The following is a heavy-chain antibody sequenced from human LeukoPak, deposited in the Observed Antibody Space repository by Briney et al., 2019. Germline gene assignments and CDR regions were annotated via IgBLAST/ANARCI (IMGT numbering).Heavy chain of an antibody. D-gene: IGHD6-6*01. CDR2: ISWNSGSI. V-gene: IGHV3-9*03. CDR1: GFTFDDYA. J-gene: IGHJ4*02. CDR3: AKEQLGRPASFDY. Sequence: PGGSLRLSCAASGFTFDDYAMHWVRHAPGKGLEWVSGISWNSGSIGYADSVKGRFTISRDNAKNSLYLQMNSLRAEDMALYYCAKEQLGRPASFDYWGQGTLVTVSS.